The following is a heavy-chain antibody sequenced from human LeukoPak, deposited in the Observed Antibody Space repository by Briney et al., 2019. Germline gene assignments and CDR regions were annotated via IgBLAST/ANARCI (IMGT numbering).Heavy chain of an antibody. CDR1: GGSISSGDYY. Sequence: SQTLSLTCTVSGGSISSGDYYWSWIRQPPGKGLEWIGYIYYSGSTYYNPSLKSRVTISVDTSKNQFSLKLSSVTAADTAVYYCASGDYYDSSGYYPNASDIWAKGQWSPSLQ. CDR2: IYYSGST. V-gene: IGHV4-30-4*01. CDR3: ASGDYYDSSGYYPNASDI. J-gene: IGHJ3*02. D-gene: IGHD3-22*01.